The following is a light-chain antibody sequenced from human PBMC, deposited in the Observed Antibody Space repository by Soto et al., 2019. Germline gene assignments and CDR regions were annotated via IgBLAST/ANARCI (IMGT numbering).Light chain of an antibody. CDR3: SSYTSTNTQL. Sequence: SALTQPACVSGSPGQSITISCTGTSSDVGGYNFVSWYQQHPGKAPKLMIYDVSNRPSGVSNRFSGSKSGNTASLTISGLQAEDEAHYYCSSYTSTNTQLFGGGTKLTVL. CDR1: SSDVGGYNF. J-gene: IGLJ2*01. V-gene: IGLV2-14*03. CDR2: DVS.